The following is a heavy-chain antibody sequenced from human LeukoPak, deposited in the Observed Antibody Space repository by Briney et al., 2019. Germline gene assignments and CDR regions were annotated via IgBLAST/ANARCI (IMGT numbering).Heavy chain of an antibody. Sequence: SETLSLTCTVSGGSISSYYWGWIRQPPGKGLEWIGSIYYSGTTFYSPSLKSRVTMSVDTSKNQISLRLTSVTAADTAVYYCSGLYYFDYWGQGTLVTVSS. V-gene: IGHV4-59*04. CDR1: GGSISSYY. CDR2: IYYSGTT. CDR3: SGLYYFDY. D-gene: IGHD3/OR15-3a*01. J-gene: IGHJ4*02.